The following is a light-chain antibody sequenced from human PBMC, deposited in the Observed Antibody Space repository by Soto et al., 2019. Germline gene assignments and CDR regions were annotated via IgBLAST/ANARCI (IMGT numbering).Light chain of an antibody. CDR1: QSVSSSY. CDR2: GAS. J-gene: IGKJ4*01. CDR3: HQYDSSPLT. V-gene: IGKV3-20*01. Sequence: EIVLTQSPGTLSLXXXXXAXLSCRAXQSVSSSYLAWYQQKPGQAPRLLIYGASSRATGIPDRFSGSGSGTDFTLTISRLEPEDFAVYYCHQYDSSPLTXGGGTKVEIK.